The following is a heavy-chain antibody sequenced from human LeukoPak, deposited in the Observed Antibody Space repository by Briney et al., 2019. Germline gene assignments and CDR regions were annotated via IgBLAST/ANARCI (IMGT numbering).Heavy chain of an antibody. CDR1: GYTFTSYG. CDR3: ARWVGYYYDSSGYYSPGGYFDY. J-gene: IGHJ4*02. V-gene: IGHV1-18*01. CDR2: ISAYNGNT. Sequence: ASVKVSCKSSGYTFTSYGISWVRRAPGQGLEWMGWISAYNGNTNYAQKLQGRVTMTTDTSTSTAYMELRSLRSDDTAVYYCARWVGYYYDSSGYYSPGGYFDYWGQGTLVTVSS. D-gene: IGHD3-22*01.